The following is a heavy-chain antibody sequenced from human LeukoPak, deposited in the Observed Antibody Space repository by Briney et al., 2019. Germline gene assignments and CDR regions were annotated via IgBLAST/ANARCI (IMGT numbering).Heavy chain of an antibody. CDR1: GGSISSYY. J-gene: IGHJ5*02. D-gene: IGHD3-10*01. V-gene: IGHV4-59*01. CDR2: IYYSGST. Sequence: SETLSLTCTVSGGSISSYYWSWIRQPPGKGLEWIGYIYYSGSTNYKPSLTSGVTISVDTSKNQFSLKLRSVNAAETAGYYWGGGGYYGSGNDFRFDPWGQGTLVTVSS. CDR3: GGGGYYGSGNDFRFDP.